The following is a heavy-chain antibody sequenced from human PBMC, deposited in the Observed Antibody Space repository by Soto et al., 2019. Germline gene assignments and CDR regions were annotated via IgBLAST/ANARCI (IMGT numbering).Heavy chain of an antibody. V-gene: IGHV4-34*01. J-gene: IGHJ5*02. CDR3: ARNTRPHTYYYGSGSSINWFDP. CDR2: INHSGST. CDR1: GASFSGYY. D-gene: IGHD3-10*01. Sequence: EWLGRACAVYGASFSGYYWSGIRQPPGKGLEWIGEINHSGSTNYNPSLKSRVTISVDTSKNQFSLKLSSVTAADTAVYYCARNTRPHTYYYGSGSSINWFDPWGQGTLVTVYS.